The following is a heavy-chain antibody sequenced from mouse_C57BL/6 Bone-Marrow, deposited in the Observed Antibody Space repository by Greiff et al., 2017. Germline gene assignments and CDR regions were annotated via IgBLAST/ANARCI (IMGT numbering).Heavy chain of an antibody. V-gene: IGHV5-6*02. D-gene: IGHD2-3*01. CDR1: GFTFSSYG. Sequence: DVKLVESGGDLVKPGGSLKLSCAASGFTFSSYGMSWVRQTPDKRLAWVATISSGGSYTYYPDSVKGRFTISRDNAKNTLYLQMSSLKSEDTAMYYWARRPYEGYYGYFDVGGTGTTVTVSS. CDR3: ARRPYEGYYGYFDV. J-gene: IGHJ1*03. CDR2: ISSGGSYT.